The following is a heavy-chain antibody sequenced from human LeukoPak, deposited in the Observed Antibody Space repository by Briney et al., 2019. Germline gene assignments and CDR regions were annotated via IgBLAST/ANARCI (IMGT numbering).Heavy chain of an antibody. J-gene: IGHJ6*02. Sequence: GGSLRFSCAGSGFMFDDPYMDWVRQAPGKGLEWVGLIRDKGARYTTEYAASVKGRFIISRDDSKNSLYLQMNSLKTEDTAVYYCATNSEGSVDVWGQGTTVTVSS. CDR3: ATNSEGSVDV. CDR2: IRDKGARYTT. V-gene: IGHV3-72*01. D-gene: IGHD3-10*01. CDR1: GFMFDDPY.